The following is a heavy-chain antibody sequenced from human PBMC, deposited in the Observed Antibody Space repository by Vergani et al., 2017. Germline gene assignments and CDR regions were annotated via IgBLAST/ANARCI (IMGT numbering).Heavy chain of an antibody. Sequence: QVQLVQSGAEVKKPGSSVKVSCKASGGTFSSYAISWVRQAPGQGLEWMGGIIPIFGIANYAQKFQGRVTITADKSTSTAYMELSSLRSEDTAVYYCAREVAHGDQRKLIDYWGQGTLVTVSS. J-gene: IGHJ4*02. CDR1: GGTFSSYA. D-gene: IGHD4-17*01. V-gene: IGHV1-69*17. CDR2: IIPIFGIA. CDR3: AREVAHGDQRKLIDY.